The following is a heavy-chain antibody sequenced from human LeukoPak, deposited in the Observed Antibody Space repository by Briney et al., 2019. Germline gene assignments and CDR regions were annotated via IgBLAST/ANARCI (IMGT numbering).Heavy chain of an antibody. CDR3: ARTTIYVWGSYRYHDVFDI. V-gene: IGHV4-34*01. CDR1: GGSFSGYY. CDR2: INHSGST. Sequence: PSETLSLTCAVYGGSFSGYYWSWIRQPPGKGLEWIGEINHSGSTNYNPSLKSRVTMSVDTSKNQFSLKLSSVTAADTAVYYCARTTIYVWGSYRYHDVFDIWGQGTMVTVSS. D-gene: IGHD3-16*02. J-gene: IGHJ3*02.